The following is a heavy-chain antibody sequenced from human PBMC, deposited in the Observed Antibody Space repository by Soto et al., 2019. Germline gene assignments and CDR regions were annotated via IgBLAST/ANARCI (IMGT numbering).Heavy chain of an antibody. V-gene: IGHV3-66*01. J-gene: IGHJ3*02. Sequence: EEQLVESGGGLVQLGGSLRLSCAASGFSVSEKHMSWVRQAPGEGLEWVSNIYSTYGRSRTGYADYVEGRSTISRDNSKHTLSLQMPTLRAQYTAVYDCARADPIAFEIWRQGARVIVSS. CDR1: GFSVSEKH. CDR3: ARADPIAFEI. CDR2: IYSTYGRSRT.